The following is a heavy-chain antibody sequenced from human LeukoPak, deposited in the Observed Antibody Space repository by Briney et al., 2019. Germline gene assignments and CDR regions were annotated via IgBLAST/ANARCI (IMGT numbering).Heavy chain of an antibody. CDR3: ARDRLLKGYYYYYMDV. Sequence: GGSLRLSCAASGFTFSSYSMNWVRQAPGKGLEWVSSISSSSSYIYYADSVKGRFTISRDNAKNSLYLQMNSQRAEDPAVYYCARDRLLKGYYYYYMDVGGKGTTVPVSS. CDR1: GFTFSSYS. J-gene: IGHJ6*03. CDR2: ISSSSSYI. D-gene: IGHD6-25*01. V-gene: IGHV3-21*01.